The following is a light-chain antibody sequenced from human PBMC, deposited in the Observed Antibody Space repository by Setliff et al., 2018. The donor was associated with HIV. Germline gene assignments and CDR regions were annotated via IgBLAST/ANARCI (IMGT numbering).Light chain of an antibody. CDR1: SSNIGTNY. Sequence: QSVLTQPPSASGTPGQRIPISCSGSSSNIGTNYVSWYQQLPGTAPKLLLFRNSQRPSGVPDRFSGSKSGTSASLAISGLRSEDEADYYCATWDDSLSVPRVFGGGTKVTVL. J-gene: IGLJ3*02. CDR2: RNS. CDR3: ATWDDSLSVPRV. V-gene: IGLV1-47*01.